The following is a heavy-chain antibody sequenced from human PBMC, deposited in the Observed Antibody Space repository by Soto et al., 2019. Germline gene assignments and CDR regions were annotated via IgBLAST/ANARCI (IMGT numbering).Heavy chain of an antibody. CDR2: ICGGGAYI. D-gene: IGHD6-25*01. V-gene: IGHV3-21*02. J-gene: IGHJ6*02. CDR3: VRVWRLVGRYGMDV. Sequence: EVQLVESGGGLVKPGGSLRLSCVGPGFIFSSYYMNWVRQAPGKGLEWVSSICGGGAYIYYADSVKGRFTISRDNAKNSLYLEMNSLRVEDTAVYYCVRVWRLVGRYGMDVWGQGTTVTVSS. CDR1: GFIFSSYY.